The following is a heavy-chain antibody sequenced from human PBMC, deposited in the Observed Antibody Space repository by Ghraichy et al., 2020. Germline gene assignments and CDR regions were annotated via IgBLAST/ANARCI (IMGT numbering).Heavy chain of an antibody. J-gene: IGHJ4*02. CDR3: ATSSGGLIAVAGTVLVY. D-gene: IGHD6-19*01. V-gene: IGHV1-24*01. CDR2: FDPEDGET. CDR1: GYTLTELS. Sequence: ASVKVSCKVSGYTLTELSMHWVRQAPGKGLEWMGGFDPEDGETIYAQKFQGRVTMTEDTSTDTAYMELSSLRSEDTAVYYCATSSGGLIAVAGTVLVYWGQGTLVTVSS.